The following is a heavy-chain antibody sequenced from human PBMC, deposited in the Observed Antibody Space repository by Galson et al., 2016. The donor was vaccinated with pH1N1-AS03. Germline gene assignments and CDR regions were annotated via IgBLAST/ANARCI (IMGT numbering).Heavy chain of an antibody. J-gene: IGHJ3*01. D-gene: IGHD3-10*01. Sequence: SVKVSCKASGGTFSSDGISWVRQAPGQGPEWMGGIIPMIGTANYAQKFQGRVTITADESTSTDYLEMSSLTSEDTAVYYCAREVSYGSGRRDVFDFWGQGTMVTVSS. V-gene: IGHV1-69*13. CDR1: GGTFSSDG. CDR2: IIPMIGTA. CDR3: AREVSYGSGRRDVFDF.